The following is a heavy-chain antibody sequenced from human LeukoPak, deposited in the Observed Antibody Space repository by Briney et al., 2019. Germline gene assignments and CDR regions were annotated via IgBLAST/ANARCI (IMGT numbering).Heavy chain of an antibody. Sequence: SETLSRTCTVSGGSISSSSYFWGWIRQPPGKGLEWIGSIYYSGTTYYNPSLKSRVTISVDTSKNQFSLKLSSVTAADTAVYSCAYYCSGVSCHFDYWGQGTLVTVSS. CDR2: IYYSGTT. J-gene: IGHJ4*02. V-gene: IGHV4-39*01. CDR3: AYYCSGVSCHFDY. D-gene: IGHD2-15*01. CDR1: GGSISSSSYF.